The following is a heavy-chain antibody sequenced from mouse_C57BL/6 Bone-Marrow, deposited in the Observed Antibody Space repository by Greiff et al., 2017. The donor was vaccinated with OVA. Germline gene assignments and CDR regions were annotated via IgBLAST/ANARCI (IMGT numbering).Heavy chain of an antibody. CDR1: GYTFTSYW. V-gene: IGHV1-55*01. J-gene: IGHJ4*01. CDR2: IYPGSGST. D-gene: IGHD2-5*01. CDR3: APGGSNYE. Sequence: VQLQQPGAELVKPGASVKMSCTASGYTFTSYWITWVKPRPGQGLEWIGDIYPGSGSTNYNEKVKSKATLTVDTASSTAYMQLSSRTSEDSAVYYWAPGGSNYEWGQGTAVTVSS.